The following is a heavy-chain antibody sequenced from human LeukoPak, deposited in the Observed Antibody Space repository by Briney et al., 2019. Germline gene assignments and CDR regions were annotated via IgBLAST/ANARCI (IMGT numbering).Heavy chain of an antibody. CDR3: ARGIAAASPYYYYGMDV. Sequence: ASVKVSCKASGYTFTGYYMHWVRQAPGQGLEWMGIINPSGGSTSYAQKFQGRVTMTRDTSTSTVYMELSSLRSEDTAVYYCARGIAAASPYYYYGMDVWGQGTTVTVSS. V-gene: IGHV1-46*01. CDR1: GYTFTGYY. CDR2: INPSGGST. J-gene: IGHJ6*02. D-gene: IGHD6-13*01.